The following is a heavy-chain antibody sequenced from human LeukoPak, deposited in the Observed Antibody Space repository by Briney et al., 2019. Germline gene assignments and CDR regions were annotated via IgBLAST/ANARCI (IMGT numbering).Heavy chain of an antibody. CDR3: ARGIVVVPAGMGNWFLDL. Sequence: GGSLRLSCAASEFTASGHYMSWVRQAPGQGLEWASVIYSGGSSYYADSVKGRFTISRDNSKNTVYLQMKSLTAEDTAVYFCARGIVVVPAGMGNWFLDLWGRGTLVTVSS. CDR1: EFTASGHY. D-gene: IGHD2-2*01. V-gene: IGHV3-53*01. CDR2: IYSGGSS. J-gene: IGHJ2*01.